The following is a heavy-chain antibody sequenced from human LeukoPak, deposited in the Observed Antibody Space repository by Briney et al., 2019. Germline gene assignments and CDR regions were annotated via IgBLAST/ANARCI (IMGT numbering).Heavy chain of an antibody. CDR3: ARESSGTYYLKQ. CDR1: GFTFSYSY. CDR2: ISSRGDST. J-gene: IGHJ4*02. D-gene: IGHD1-26*01. Sequence: PGGSLRLSCASSGFTFSYSYMNWIRQAPGNGPEWVPSISSRGDSTNCADSVKGRFTISRDNAKNSLYLQMNSLRAEDTAVYYCARESSGTYYLKQWGQGTLVTVYS. V-gene: IGHV3-11*05.